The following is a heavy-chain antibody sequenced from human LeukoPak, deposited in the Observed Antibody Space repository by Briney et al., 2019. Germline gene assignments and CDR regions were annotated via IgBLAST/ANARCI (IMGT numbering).Heavy chain of an antibody. D-gene: IGHD6-13*01. Sequence: PGGSLRLSCAASGFTFSSNAMSWVRQAPGKGLEWVSGITNSGRSTYYADSVKGRFTISRNNAKNSLYLQMNSLRADDTAMYYCARVITDSSNWYGSDYWGQGILVTVSS. CDR2: ITNSGRST. CDR3: ARVITDSSNWYGSDY. V-gene: IGHV3-21*06. J-gene: IGHJ4*02. CDR1: GFTFSSNA.